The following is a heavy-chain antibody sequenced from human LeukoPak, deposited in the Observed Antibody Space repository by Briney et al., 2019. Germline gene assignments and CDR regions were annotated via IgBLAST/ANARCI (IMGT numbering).Heavy chain of an antibody. CDR2: ISAYNGNT. J-gene: IGHJ4*02. D-gene: IGHD6-13*01. V-gene: IGHV1-18*01. CDR3: ARDLAAAVPNY. CDR1: GYTFTSYG. Sequence: ASVKVSCKASGYTFTSYGISWVRQAPGQGLEWMGWISAYNGNTNYAQKLRGRGTMTTDTSTSTAYMELRSLRTDDTAVYYCARDLAAAVPNYWGQGTLVTVSS.